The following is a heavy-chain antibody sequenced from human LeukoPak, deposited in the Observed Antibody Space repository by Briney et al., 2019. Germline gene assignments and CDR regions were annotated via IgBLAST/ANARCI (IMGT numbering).Heavy chain of an antibody. V-gene: IGHV4-30-4*08. CDR3: ARDFADTITVTGDVYYMDV. CDR2: IYDSETT. Sequence: LSLTCTVSGGSISSGDYYWSWTRQPPGKGLEWIGYIYDSETTYYNPSLKSRVTISIDTSKNQFSLKLNSVTAADTAVYYCARDFADTITVTGDVYYMDVWGKGTTVTVSS. J-gene: IGHJ6*03. D-gene: IGHD5-24*01. CDR1: GGSISSGDYY.